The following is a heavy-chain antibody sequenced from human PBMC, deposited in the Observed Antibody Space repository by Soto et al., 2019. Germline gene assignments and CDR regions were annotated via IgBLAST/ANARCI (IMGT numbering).Heavy chain of an antibody. D-gene: IGHD1-26*01. CDR3: AKLGRSGSRRYYYYMDV. Sequence: EVQLLESGGGLVQPGGSLRLSCAASGFTFSSYAMSWVRQAPGKGLEWVSAISGSGGSTYYADSVKGRFTISRDNSKNTLYLQMNSRRAEDTAVYYCAKLGRSGSRRYYYYMDVWGKGTTVTVSS. V-gene: IGHV3-23*01. CDR1: GFTFSSYA. J-gene: IGHJ6*03. CDR2: ISGSGGST.